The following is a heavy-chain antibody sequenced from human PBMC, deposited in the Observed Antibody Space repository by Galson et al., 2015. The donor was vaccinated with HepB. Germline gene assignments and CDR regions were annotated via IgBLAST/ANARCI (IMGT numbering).Heavy chain of an antibody. Sequence: SVKVSCKASGYTFTSYYMHWVRQAPGQGLEWMGIINPSGGSTSYAQKFQGRVTMTRDTSTSTVYMELSSLRSEDTAVYYCARDLSLYYDFWSANPHDAFDIWGQGTMVTVSS. CDR2: INPSGGST. CDR1: GYTFTSYY. J-gene: IGHJ3*02. D-gene: IGHD3-3*01. V-gene: IGHV1-46*01. CDR3: ARDLSLYYDFWSANPHDAFDI.